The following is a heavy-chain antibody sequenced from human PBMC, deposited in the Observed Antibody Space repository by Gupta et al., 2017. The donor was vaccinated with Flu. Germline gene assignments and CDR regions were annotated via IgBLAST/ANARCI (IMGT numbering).Heavy chain of an antibody. V-gene: IGHV3-30*03. J-gene: IGHJ4*02. CDR2: ISYDGSYN. Sequence: QVQLVESGGGVVQPGRSLRLSGAASGFIFRHYGIHWVRQAPGKGVEWVAVISYDGSYNYYGDSVKGRFTISRDNSKNTLYLEMNSLRPDETAMYYCARDQREYCSGGDCYPQILDFWGQGSLVTVS. D-gene: IGHD2-15*01. CDR3: ARDQREYCSGGDCYPQILDF. CDR1: GFIFRHYG.